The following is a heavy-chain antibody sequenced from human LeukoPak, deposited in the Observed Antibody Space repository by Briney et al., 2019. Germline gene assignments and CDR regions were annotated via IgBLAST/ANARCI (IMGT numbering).Heavy chain of an antibody. V-gene: IGHV4-39*07. D-gene: IGHD6-13*01. CDR2: IYYSGST. CDR3: ARDNHGSDY. Sequence: SETLSLTCTVSGGSISSSSYYWGWIRQPPGKGLEWIGSIYYSGSTYYNPSLKSRVTISVDTSKNQFSLKLSSVTAADTAVYYCARDNHGSDYWGQGTLVTVSS. CDR1: GGSISSSSYY. J-gene: IGHJ4*02.